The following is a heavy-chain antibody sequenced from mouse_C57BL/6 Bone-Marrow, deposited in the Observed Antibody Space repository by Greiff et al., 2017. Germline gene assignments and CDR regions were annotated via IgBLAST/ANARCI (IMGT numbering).Heavy chain of an antibody. CDR1: GYSITSGYY. CDR2: ISYDGSN. J-gene: IGHJ1*03. Sequence: EVKLQESGPGLVTPSQSLSLTCSVTGYSITSGYYWNWIRQFPGNKLAWLGYISYDGSNNYNPSLKNRISITRDTSKNQFFLKLNSVTTKDTATDYCARGWLLLWYFDVWGTGTTVTVSS. D-gene: IGHD2-3*01. CDR3: ARGWLLLWYFDV. V-gene: IGHV3-6*01.